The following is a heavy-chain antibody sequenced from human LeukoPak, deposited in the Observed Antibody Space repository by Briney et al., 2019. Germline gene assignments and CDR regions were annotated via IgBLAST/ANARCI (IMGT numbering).Heavy chain of an antibody. V-gene: IGHV4-4*08. J-gene: IGHJ3*02. CDR2: IYTSGST. CDR1: GGSISSYY. Sequence: SETLSLTCTVSGGSISSYYWSWIRQPPGKGLEWIGRIYTSGSTNYNPSLKSRVTISVDTSKNQFSLKLSSVTAADTAVYYCARGKWYYYGSGSPPGGAFDIWGQGTMVTVSS. D-gene: IGHD3-10*01. CDR3: ARGKWYYYGSGSPPGGAFDI.